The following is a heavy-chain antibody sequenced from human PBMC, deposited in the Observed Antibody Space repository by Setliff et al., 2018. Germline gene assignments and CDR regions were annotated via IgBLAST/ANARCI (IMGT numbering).Heavy chain of an antibody. D-gene: IGHD6-19*01. CDR3: ASALIRRVAVAGKSQFDY. V-gene: IGHV1-69*05. CDR2: IIPILGTT. CDR1: GGFSAHA. Sequence: SVKVSCKASGGFSAHAISWVRQVPGQGLEWMGGIIPILGTTDYAQNFQGRVTITTDESTSSAYLEMSNLRSEDTAVYYCASALIRRVAVAGKSQFDYWGQGTLVTVSS. J-gene: IGHJ4*01.